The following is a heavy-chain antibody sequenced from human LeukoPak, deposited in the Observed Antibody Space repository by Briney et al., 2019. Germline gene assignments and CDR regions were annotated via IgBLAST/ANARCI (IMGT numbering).Heavy chain of an antibody. J-gene: IGHJ4*02. CDR1: GFTFSNYA. V-gene: IGHV3-23*01. CDR3: AGILGYCSGGSCPIKDY. CDR2: ISGSGSST. D-gene: IGHD2-15*01. Sequence: PGGSLRLSCAPSGFTFSNYAMNWVRQAPGKGLEWVSAISGSGSSTYYADSVKGRFTISRDNSKNTLYLQMNSLRAEDTAVYYCAGILGYCSGGSCPIKDYWGQGTLVTVSS.